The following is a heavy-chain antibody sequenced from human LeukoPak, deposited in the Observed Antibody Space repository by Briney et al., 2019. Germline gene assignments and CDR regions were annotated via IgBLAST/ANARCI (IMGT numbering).Heavy chain of an antibody. J-gene: IGHJ3*02. CDR1: GGSISSSSYY. Sequence: SETLSLTCTVSGGSISSSSYYWGWIRQPPGKGLEWIGYIYYSGSTNYNPSLKSRITISVDTSKNQFSLKQSSVTAADTAVYYCARGFYDSSGYYYVDAFDIWGQGTMVTVSS. V-gene: IGHV4-61*05. D-gene: IGHD3-22*01. CDR2: IYYSGST. CDR3: ARGFYDSSGYYYVDAFDI.